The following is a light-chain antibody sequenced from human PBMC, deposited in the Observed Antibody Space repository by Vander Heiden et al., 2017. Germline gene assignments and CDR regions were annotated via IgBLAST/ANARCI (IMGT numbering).Light chain of an antibody. J-gene: IGKJ4*02. CDR1: QSADSSH. CDR3: QQHGASPRVT. Sequence: ETVLTQSPCTLSVSPGESATLSCRASQSADSSHLAWYQQKPGQSPRLLIYATSTRAAGVPDTFSGSGSGTDFTLTISRVEPEDFAVYYCQQHGASPRVTFGGGTKVDI. CDR2: ATS. V-gene: IGKV3-20*01.